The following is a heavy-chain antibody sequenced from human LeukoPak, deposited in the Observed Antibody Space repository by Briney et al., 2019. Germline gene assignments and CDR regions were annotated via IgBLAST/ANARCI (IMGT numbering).Heavy chain of an antibody. J-gene: IGHJ4*02. Sequence: GASVKISCKASGYTFTGYYIHWVRQAPGQGLEWMGWINPSTGDTTPAQKFQARITMTRDTSVTTAYMELSSLRSDDAAVYYCARGSMKNPRLSDSWGQGTLVTVSS. CDR2: INPSTGDT. V-gene: IGHV1-2*02. CDR3: ARGSMKNPRLSDS. CDR1: GYTFTGYY.